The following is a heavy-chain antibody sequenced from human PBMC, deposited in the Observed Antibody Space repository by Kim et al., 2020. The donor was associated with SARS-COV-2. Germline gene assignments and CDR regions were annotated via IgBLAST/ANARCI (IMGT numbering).Heavy chain of an antibody. CDR3: ARDLRDYIWWSYKYGMDV. J-gene: IGHJ6*01. CDR1: GYTFTSYG. D-gene: IGHD3-16*01. Sequence: ASVKVSCKASGYTFTSYGISWVRQAPGQGLEWMGWISAYNGNTNYAQKLQGRVTMTTDTSTSTAYMELRSLRSDDTAVYYCARDLRDYIWWSYKYGMDVWGQGTAVTVSS. V-gene: IGHV1-18*01. CDR2: ISAYNGNT.